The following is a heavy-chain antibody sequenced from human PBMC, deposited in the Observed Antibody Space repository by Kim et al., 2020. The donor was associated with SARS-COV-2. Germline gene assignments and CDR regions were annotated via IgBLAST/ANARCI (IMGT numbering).Heavy chain of an antibody. CDR1: GGSFSGYY. D-gene: IGHD3-10*01. CDR3: ARVPTLVRAVIILIGHYG. CDR2: INHSRST. J-gene: IGHJ6*01. Sequence: SETLSLTCAVYGGSFSGYYWSWTRQPPGKGLEWIGEINHSRSTNYNPSLMSRVTISVDTSNTQFSLKLSSVTAADTAVYSCARVPTLVRAVIILIGHYG. V-gene: IGHV4-34*01.